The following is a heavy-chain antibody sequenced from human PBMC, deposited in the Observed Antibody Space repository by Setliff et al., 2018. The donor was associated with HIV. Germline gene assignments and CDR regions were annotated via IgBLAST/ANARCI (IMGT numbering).Heavy chain of an antibody. CDR1: GDTSNSYA. CDR2: IIPIFGSP. V-gene: IGHV1-69*13. Sequence: SVKVSCKASGDTSNSYAIRWVRQAPGQGPEWMGGIIPIFGSPQYAPQFRGRATITADESSRTAYMELTSLKSEDTAVYYCARGKGVGGVIITGGLDVWGKGTTVTVSS. J-gene: IGHJ6*04. CDR3: ARGKGVGGVIITGGLDV. D-gene: IGHD3-10*01.